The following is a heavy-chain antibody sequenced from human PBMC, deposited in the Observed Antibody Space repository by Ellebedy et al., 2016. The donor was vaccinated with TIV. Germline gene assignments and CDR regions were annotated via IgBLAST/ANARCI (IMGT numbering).Heavy chain of an antibody. J-gene: IGHJ1*01. CDR3: ARDRAPQGGHGYFQH. CDR2: IYYSGST. D-gene: IGHD5-12*01. Sequence: SETLSLXXTVSGGSISSGDYYWSWIRQPPGKGLEWIGYIYYSGSTYYNPSLKSRVTISVDTSKNQFSLKLSSVTAADTAVYYCARDRAPQGGHGYFQHWGQGTLVTVSS. CDR1: GGSISSGDYY. V-gene: IGHV4-30-4*01.